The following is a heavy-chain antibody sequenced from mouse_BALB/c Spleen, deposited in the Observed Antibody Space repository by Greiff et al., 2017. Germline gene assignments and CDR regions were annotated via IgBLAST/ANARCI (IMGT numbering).Heavy chain of an antibody. V-gene: IGHV3-2*02. CDR2: ISYSGST. CDR1: GYSITSDYA. Sequence: EVQLQESGPGLVKPSQSLSLTCTVTGYSITSDYAWNWIRQFPGNKLEWMGYISYSGSTSYNPSLKSRISITRDTSKNQFFLQLNSVTTEDTATYYCARCYYYGSKGLAYWGQGTLVTVSA. D-gene: IGHD1-1*01. CDR3: ARCYYYGSKGLAY. J-gene: IGHJ3*01.